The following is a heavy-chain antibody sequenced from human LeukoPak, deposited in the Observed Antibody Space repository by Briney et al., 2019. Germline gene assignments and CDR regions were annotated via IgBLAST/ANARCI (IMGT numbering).Heavy chain of an antibody. Sequence: GGSLRLSCAASGFTFGSYSMNWVRQAPGKGLEWVSSISSSSSYIYYADSVKGRFTISRDNAKNSLYLQMNSLRAEDTAVYYCARGLAAAGILWSAFDIWGQGTMVTVSS. J-gene: IGHJ3*02. CDR1: GFTFGSYS. CDR2: ISSSSSYI. V-gene: IGHV3-21*01. D-gene: IGHD6-13*01. CDR3: ARGLAAAGILWSAFDI.